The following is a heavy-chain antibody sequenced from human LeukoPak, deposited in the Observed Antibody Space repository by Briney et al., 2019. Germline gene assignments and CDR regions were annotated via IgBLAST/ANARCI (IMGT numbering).Heavy chain of an antibody. Sequence: PGGSLRLSCVASGFTLSTYWMHWVRQAPGKGLVWVSRINSDGSATSYADSVMVRFTISRDSAKNTLYLQMNSLRPEDTAVYYCARGNKWSSDSWGQGALVTVSS. D-gene: IGHD2-15*01. V-gene: IGHV3-74*01. CDR3: ARGNKWSSDS. J-gene: IGHJ4*02. CDR1: GFTLSTYW. CDR2: INSDGSAT.